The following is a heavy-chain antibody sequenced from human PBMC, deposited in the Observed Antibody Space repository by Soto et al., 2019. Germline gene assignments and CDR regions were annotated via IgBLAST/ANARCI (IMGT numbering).Heavy chain of an antibody. Sequence: PSETLSLTCTVSGGSISSYYWSWIRQPPGKGLEWIGYIYYSGSTNCNPSLKSRVTISVDTSKNQFSLKLSSVTAADTAVYYCARVYCSGGSCYSHFDYWGQGTLVTVSS. J-gene: IGHJ4*02. CDR1: GGSISSYY. D-gene: IGHD2-15*01. CDR2: IYYSGST. V-gene: IGHV4-59*01. CDR3: ARVYCSGGSCYSHFDY.